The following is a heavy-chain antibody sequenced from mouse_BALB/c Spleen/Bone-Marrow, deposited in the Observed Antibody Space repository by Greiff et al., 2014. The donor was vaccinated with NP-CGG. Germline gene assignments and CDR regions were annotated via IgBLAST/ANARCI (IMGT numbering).Heavy chain of an antibody. CDR2: IGPANGNT. D-gene: IGHD1-1*01. V-gene: IGHV14-3*02. CDR3: ARYRYYGSSYAMDY. J-gene: IGHJ4*01. Sequence: VQLQQPGAELVKPGASVKLSCTASGFNIKDTYMYWVKQRPEQGLEWIGRIGPANGNTKYDPKFQGKATITADTSSNTAYLQLSSLTSEDTAVYYCARYRYYGSSYAMDYWGQGTSVTVSS. CDR1: GFNIKDTY.